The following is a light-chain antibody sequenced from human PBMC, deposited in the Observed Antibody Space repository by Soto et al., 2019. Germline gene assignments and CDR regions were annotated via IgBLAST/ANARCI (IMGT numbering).Light chain of an antibody. CDR1: QVISTS. J-gene: IGKJ4*01. CDR2: GAS. Sequence: HLTQSPSSLSASVGDRVTLTCRSSQVISTSLAWYQQTPGKAPKLLIYGASTLQSDVPSRFSGSGSGTDFTLTIDNLQPEDFATYYCQQDNSYPLPFGGGTNVEIK. CDR3: QQDNSYPLP. V-gene: IGKV1-9*01.